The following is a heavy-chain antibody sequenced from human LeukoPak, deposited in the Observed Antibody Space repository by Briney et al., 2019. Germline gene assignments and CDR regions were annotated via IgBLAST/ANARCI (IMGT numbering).Heavy chain of an antibody. CDR3: ARARVEYSSGWYYFDY. CDR2: INPKSGAT. J-gene: IGHJ4*02. D-gene: IGHD6-19*01. V-gene: IGHV1-2*02. Sequence: ASVKVSCKASGYTFTSYYVHWVRQAPGQGLEWMGWINPKSGATNYAQKFEGRVTMTRDTSISTGYMELSRLRSDDTAVYYCARARVEYSSGWYYFDYWGQGTLVTVSS. CDR1: GYTFTSYY.